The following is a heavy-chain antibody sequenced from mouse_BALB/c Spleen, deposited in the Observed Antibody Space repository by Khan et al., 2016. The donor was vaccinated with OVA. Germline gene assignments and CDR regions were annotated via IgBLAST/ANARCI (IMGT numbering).Heavy chain of an antibody. CDR1: GYTFTSYD. D-gene: IGHD2-4*01. Sequence: LQQSGPELVKPGALVKISCKASGYTFTSYDINWVKQRPGQGLEWIGWIYPGDGSTKYNEKFKGKATLTAEKSSSTAYMQLSILTSENSAVYISAREGLRWVSKDYWGQGTSVTVSS. CDR2: IYPGDGST. J-gene: IGHJ4*01. CDR3: AREGLRWVSKDY. V-gene: IGHV1S33*01.